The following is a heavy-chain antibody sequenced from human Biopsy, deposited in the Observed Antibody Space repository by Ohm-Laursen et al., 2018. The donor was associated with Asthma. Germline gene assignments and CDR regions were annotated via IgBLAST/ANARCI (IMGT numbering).Heavy chain of an antibody. D-gene: IGHD6-19*01. CDR3: ARGMQWVIPYKFDL. J-gene: IGHJ3*01. CDR2: IYHSGGT. V-gene: IGHV4-59*01. CDR1: GGSISSSY. Sequence: SETLSLTCSVSGGSISSSYWSWIRQPPGKGLEWIGYIYHSGGTNYNPSLKSRVTMSVDTAKNQFSLKLSSVTAADTAVYYCARGMQWVIPYKFDLWGQGTMVTVSA.